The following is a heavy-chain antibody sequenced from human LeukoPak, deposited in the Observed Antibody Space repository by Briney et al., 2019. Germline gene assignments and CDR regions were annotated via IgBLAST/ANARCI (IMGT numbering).Heavy chain of an antibody. J-gene: IGHJ5*02. Sequence: GGSLRLSCTASGFTVSSNYMTWVRQPPGKGLEWVSLIYSGGDTFYADSVKGRFTISRDNSKNTLYLQMNSLRAEDTAIYYCARDRSVGTTTGLFDPWGQGALVTVSS. D-gene: IGHD1-26*01. CDR1: GFTVSSNY. V-gene: IGHV3-53*01. CDR3: ARDRSVGTTTGLFDP. CDR2: IYSGGDT.